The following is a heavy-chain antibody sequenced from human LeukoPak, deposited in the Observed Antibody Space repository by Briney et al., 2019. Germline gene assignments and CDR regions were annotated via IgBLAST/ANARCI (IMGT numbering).Heavy chain of an antibody. J-gene: IGHJ4*02. Sequence: GGSLRLSCAASGFTFSSYGMHWVRQAPGKGLEWVAFIRYDGSNKYYADSVKGRFTISRDNAKNSLYLQMNSLRAEDTAVYYCARCSGGSCYGGSFDYWGQGTLVTVSS. V-gene: IGHV3-30*02. CDR1: GFTFSSYG. CDR2: IRYDGSNK. D-gene: IGHD2-15*01. CDR3: ARCSGGSCYGGSFDY.